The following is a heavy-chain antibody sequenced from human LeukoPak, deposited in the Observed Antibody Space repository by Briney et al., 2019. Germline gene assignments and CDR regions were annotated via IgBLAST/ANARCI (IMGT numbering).Heavy chain of an antibody. V-gene: IGHV3-66*01. CDR2: IYSGGST. CDR1: GFTVSSNY. J-gene: IGHJ1*01. D-gene: IGHD3-22*01. Sequence: GGSLRLSCAASGFTVSSNYMSWVRQAPGKGLEWVSVIYSGGSTHYADSVKGRFTISRDNSKNTLYLQMNSLRAEDTAVYYCARSYYDSSGYFPQGYFQHWGQGTLVTVSS. CDR3: ARSYYDSSGYFPQGYFQH.